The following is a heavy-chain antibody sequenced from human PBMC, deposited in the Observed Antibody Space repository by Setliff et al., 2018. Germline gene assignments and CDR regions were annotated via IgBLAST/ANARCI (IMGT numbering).Heavy chain of an antibody. CDR3: ARGPLGYNFRSGSSY. CDR2: IIPIFGTA. CDR1: GGTFSSYA. J-gene: IGHJ4*02. D-gene: IGHD3-3*01. Sequence: SVKVSCKASGGTFSSYAISWVRQAPGQGLEWMGGIIPIFGTANYAQKFQGRVTITTDESTSTAYMELSSLRSEDTAVYYCARGPLGYNFRSGSSYRGQGTLVTVSS. V-gene: IGHV1-69*05.